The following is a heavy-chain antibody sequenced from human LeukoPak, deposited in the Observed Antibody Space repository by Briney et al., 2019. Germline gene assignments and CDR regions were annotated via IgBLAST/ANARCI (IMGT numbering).Heavy chain of an antibody. V-gene: IGHV1-69*04. CDR1: GGTFSSYA. CDR3: ARGVVGATGAFDI. J-gene: IGHJ3*02. D-gene: IGHD1-26*01. CDR2: IIPILGIA. Sequence: SVKVSCKASGGTFSSYAISWVRQAPGQGLEWMGRIIPILGIANYAQEFQGRVTITADKSTSTAYMELSSLRSEDTAVYYCARGVVGATGAFDIWGQGTMVTVSS.